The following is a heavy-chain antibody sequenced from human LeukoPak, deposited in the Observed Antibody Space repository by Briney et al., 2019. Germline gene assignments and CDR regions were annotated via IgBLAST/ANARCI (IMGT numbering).Heavy chain of an antibody. J-gene: IGHJ4*02. D-gene: IGHD5-18*01. Sequence: GGSLRLPCAASGFTFSSYGMHWVRQAPGKGLEWVAVISYDGSNKYYADSVKGRFTISRDNSKNTLYLQMNSLRAEDTAVYYCAKDRRYSGYSYLSDYWGQGTLVTVSS. CDR3: AKDRRYSGYSYLSDY. CDR2: ISYDGSNK. CDR1: GFTFSSYG. V-gene: IGHV3-30*18.